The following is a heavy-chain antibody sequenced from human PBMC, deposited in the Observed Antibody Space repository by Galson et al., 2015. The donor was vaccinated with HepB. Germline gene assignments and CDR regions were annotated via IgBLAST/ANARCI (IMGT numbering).Heavy chain of an antibody. D-gene: IGHD4-23*01. V-gene: IGHV3-48*01. CDR2: ISSSSSTI. CDR3: ARDTTVVTQRVFGGDY. CDR1: GFTFSSYA. Sequence: SLRLSCAASGFTFSSYAMHWVRQAPGKGLEWVSYISSSSSTIYYADSVKGRFTISRDNAKNSLYLQMNSLRAEDTAVYYCARDTTVVTQRVFGGDYWGQGTLVTVSS. J-gene: IGHJ4*02.